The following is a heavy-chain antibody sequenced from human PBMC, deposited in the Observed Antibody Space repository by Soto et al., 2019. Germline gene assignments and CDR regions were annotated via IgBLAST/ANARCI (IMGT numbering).Heavy chain of an antibody. D-gene: IGHD6-19*01. V-gene: IGHV3-21*01. Sequence: PGGSLRLSCAASGFTFSSYSMNWVRQAAGKRLEWVSSISSSSSYISYADSVKGRFTISRDNAKNSLYLQMNSLRAEDTAVYYCARDLGYSSGWYPVDYWGQGTLVTVS. J-gene: IGHJ4*02. CDR1: GFTFSSYS. CDR3: ARDLGYSSGWYPVDY. CDR2: ISSSSSYI.